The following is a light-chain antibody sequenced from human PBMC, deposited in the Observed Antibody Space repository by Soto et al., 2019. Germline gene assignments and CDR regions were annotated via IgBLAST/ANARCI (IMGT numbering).Light chain of an antibody. CDR1: QSVTSNY. CDR2: GAS. Sequence: EIVLTQSPATLSLSPGERATLSCRASQSVTSNYLAWYQQKPGQAPRVLIYGASHRATGIPDRSSGSGSGTDFTLIITRLQPEDFAVYYCHQYGSTPTFGQGTRLEIK. CDR3: HQYGSTPT. V-gene: IGKV3-20*01. J-gene: IGKJ5*01.